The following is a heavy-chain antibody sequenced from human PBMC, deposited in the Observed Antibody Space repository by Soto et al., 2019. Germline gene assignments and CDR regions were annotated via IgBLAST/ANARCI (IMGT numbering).Heavy chain of an antibody. D-gene: IGHD2-2*01. CDR1: RNTFINYA. J-gene: IGHJ5*02. V-gene: IGHV1-3*01. Sequence: QAQLLQSGAEVKKPGASVKVSCRISRNTFINYAIHWVRRAPGQRLEWMGWINAGNGNTKYSQKFQGRVTITKDTFANTAYMELSSLRSEDTAVYYCARGRIVPATLSRLDNWFDPWGQGTLVTVSS. CDR3: ARGRIVPATLSRLDNWFDP. CDR2: INAGNGNT.